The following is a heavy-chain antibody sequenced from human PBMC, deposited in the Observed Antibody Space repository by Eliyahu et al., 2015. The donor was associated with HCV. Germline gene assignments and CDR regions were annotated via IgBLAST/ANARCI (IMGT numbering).Heavy chain of an antibody. D-gene: IGHD6-6*01. J-gene: IGHJ6*02. Sequence: QVTLRESGPALVKPTQTLTLTCXFSGFSLSTSGMCVSWIRQPPGKALEWLALIDWDDDKYYSTSLKTRLTISKDTSKNQVVLTMTNMDPVDTATYYCARSSGGSSSFGPNYYYGMDVWGQGTTVTVSS. V-gene: IGHV2-70*01. CDR1: GFSLSTSGMC. CDR2: IDWDDDK. CDR3: ARSSGGSSSFGPNYYYGMDV.